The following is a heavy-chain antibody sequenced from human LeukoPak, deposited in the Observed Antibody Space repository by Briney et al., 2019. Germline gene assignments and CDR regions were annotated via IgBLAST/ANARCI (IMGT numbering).Heavy chain of an antibody. CDR3: AKDEGHSYGPYFDY. V-gene: IGHV3-43*01. J-gene: IGHJ4*02. CDR1: GFTFDSYT. Sequence: GGSLRLSCAASGFTFDSYTMHWVRQAPGKGLEWLSLINWDGGSTYYADSVKGRFTISRDNSKNSLYLQMNNLRTEDTALYYCAKDEGHSYGPYFDYWGQGTLVTVSS. D-gene: IGHD5-18*01. CDR2: INWDGGST.